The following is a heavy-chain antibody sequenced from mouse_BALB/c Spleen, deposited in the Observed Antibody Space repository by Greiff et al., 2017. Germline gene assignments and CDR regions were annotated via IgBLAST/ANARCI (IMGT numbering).Heavy chain of an antibody. V-gene: IGHV1S81*02. CDR2: INPSNGGT. Sequence: VQLQESGAELVKPGASVTLSCKASGYTFTSYYMYWVKQRPGQGLEWIGEINPSNGGTNFNEKFKSKATLTVDKSSSTAYMQLSSLTSEDSAVYYCTRPSYRYDWFAYWGQGTLVTVSA. CDR1: GYTFTSYY. J-gene: IGHJ3*01. CDR3: TRPSYRYDWFAY. D-gene: IGHD2-14*01.